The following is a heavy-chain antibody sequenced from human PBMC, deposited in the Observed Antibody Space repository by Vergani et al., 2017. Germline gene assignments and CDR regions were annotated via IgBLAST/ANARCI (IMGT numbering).Heavy chain of an antibody. CDR1: GFTFSSYS. J-gene: IGHJ6*03. CDR2: ISSSSSYI. CDR3: AREQIAAWDMDV. Sequence: EVQLVESGGGLVKPGGSLRLSCAASGFTFSSYSMNWVRQAPGKGLEWVSSISSSSSYIYYADSVKGRFTISRDNAKNSLYLQMNSLRAEDTAVYYCAREQIAAWDMDVWGKGTTVTVSS. V-gene: IGHV3-21*01. D-gene: IGHD6-6*01.